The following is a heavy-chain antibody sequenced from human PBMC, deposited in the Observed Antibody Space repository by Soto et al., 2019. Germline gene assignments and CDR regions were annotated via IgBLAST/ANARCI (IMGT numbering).Heavy chain of an antibody. CDR2: ISGSGGST. J-gene: IGHJ4*02. V-gene: IGHV3-23*01. CDR1: GFTFSSYA. Sequence: PGGSLRLSCAASGFTFSSYAMSWVRQAPGKGLEWVSAISGSGGSTYYADSVKGRFTISRDNSKNTLYLQMNSLRAEDTAVYYCAKDRYYYDSSGPPLDYWGQGTLVTVSS. CDR3: AKDRYYYDSSGPPLDY. D-gene: IGHD3-22*01.